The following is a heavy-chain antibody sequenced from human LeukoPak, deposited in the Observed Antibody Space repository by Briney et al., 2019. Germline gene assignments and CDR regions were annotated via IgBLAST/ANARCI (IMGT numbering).Heavy chain of an antibody. Sequence: SGPTLVNPTETLTLTCTCSGFSVSSSGVAVGWIRQPPGKALEWLGHIYWNDDDYYSTSLKSRLTITRDTSENQVVLTMANMDPVDTATYYCAHLTTSAYYYDYWGQRTLVTVSS. CDR1: GFSVSSSGVA. CDR2: IYWNDDD. J-gene: IGHJ4*02. D-gene: IGHD1-1*01. V-gene: IGHV2-5*01. CDR3: AHLTTSAYYYDY.